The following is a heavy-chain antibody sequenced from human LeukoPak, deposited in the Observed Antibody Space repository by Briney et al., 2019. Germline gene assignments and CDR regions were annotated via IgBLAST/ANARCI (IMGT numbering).Heavy chain of an antibody. CDR3: ARDGYPGTYTLDY. D-gene: IGHD1-26*01. CDR2: INTNTGNP. J-gene: IGHJ4*02. V-gene: IGHV7-4-1*02. CDR1: GYTFTSYA. Sequence: ASVKVSCKASGYTFTSYAMNWVRQAPGQGLEWMGWINTNTGNPTYAPGLTGHFVFSWDTSVSTAYLQISDLKAEDTAVYYCARDGYPGTYTLDYWGQGTLVTVSA.